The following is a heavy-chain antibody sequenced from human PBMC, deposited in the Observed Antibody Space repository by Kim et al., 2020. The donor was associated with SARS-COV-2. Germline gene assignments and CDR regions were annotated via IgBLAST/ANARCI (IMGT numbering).Heavy chain of an antibody. J-gene: IGHJ4*02. Sequence: ASVKVSCKASGYIFTPCALHCLRPSPVQILEWMGYINAGNGITKTSQKFHDRVTITRDTSASTDYMELTNLRSEDTAVYFCARGPGPGDYLIDYWGQGTLVTVSS. CDR2: INAGNGIT. V-gene: IGHV1-3*01. CDR3: ARGPGPGDYLIDY. CDR1: GYIFTPCA. D-gene: IGHD3-16*01.